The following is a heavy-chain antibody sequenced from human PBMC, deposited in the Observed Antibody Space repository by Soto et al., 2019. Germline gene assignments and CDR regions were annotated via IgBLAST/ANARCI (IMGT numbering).Heavy chain of an antibody. CDR2: INSDGSRI. Sequence: EVELVESGGGLVQPGGSLRLSCAASGFSFSTYWMHWVRQAPGKGLVWVSRINSDGSRINYGDSVKGRFTVSSDNAKNTVYLQMNSLRADDTAVYYCARVATGSYNWVDPWGQGTLVTVSS. CDR1: GFSFSTYW. J-gene: IGHJ5*02. D-gene: IGHD1-26*01. V-gene: IGHV3-74*01. CDR3: ARVATGSYNWVDP.